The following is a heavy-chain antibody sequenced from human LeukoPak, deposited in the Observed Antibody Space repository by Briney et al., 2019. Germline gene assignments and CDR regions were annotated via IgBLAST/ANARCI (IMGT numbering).Heavy chain of an antibody. D-gene: IGHD2-2*02. CDR2: ITNTVSIV. J-gene: IGHJ3*01. CDR1: GFTFSDYY. V-gene: IGHV3-11*04. CDR3: ARGKYPGAFDV. Sequence: GGSLRLSCAASGFTFSDYYMSWFRQAPGKGLEWVSYITNTVSIVYYADSVKGRFTISRDNAKSSLYLQMNSLRAEDTAVYYCARGKYPGAFDVWGQGTLVTVSS.